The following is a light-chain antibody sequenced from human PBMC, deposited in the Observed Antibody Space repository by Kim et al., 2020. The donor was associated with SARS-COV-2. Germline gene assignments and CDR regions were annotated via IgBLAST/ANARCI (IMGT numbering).Light chain of an antibody. V-gene: IGLV1-47*01. J-gene: IGLJ3*02. CDR3: AAWDDSLSGWV. CDR2: RNN. CDR1: SSNIGSNY. Sequence: ELTQPPSASGTPGQRVTISCSGSSSNIGSNYVYWYQQLPGTAPKLLISRNNQRPSGVPDRFSGSKSGTSASLAISGLRSEDEADYYCAAWDDSLSGWVFGGGTKVTVL.